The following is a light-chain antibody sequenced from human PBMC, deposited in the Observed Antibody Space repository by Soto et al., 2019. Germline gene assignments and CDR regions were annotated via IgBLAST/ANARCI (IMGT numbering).Light chain of an antibody. J-gene: IGKJ5*01. CDR1: HIVSSN. Sequence: EIVMTQSPDTLSVSPGERATLSCRASHIVSSNLAWYQHKAGQAPRLLIYGASRRATGIPDRFSGSGYGTDFTLTISSLETEDLAVYYCQQYNNWPPITFGQGTRLE. CDR2: GAS. CDR3: QQYNNWPPIT. V-gene: IGKV3D-15*01.